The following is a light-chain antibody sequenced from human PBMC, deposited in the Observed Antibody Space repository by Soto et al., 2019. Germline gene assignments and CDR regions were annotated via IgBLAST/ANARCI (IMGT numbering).Light chain of an antibody. CDR3: YSYGDNSNFV. CDR1: RSDVGYYDY. CDR2: EVN. Sequence: QSALTQPPSASGSPGQSVTISCTGTRSDVGYYDYVSWYQHHPGKAPKLMIYEVNKRPSGVPDRFSGSKSGTTASLTVSGLHAEDEAHYYCYSYGDNSNFVFGTGTKLTVL. V-gene: IGLV2-8*01. J-gene: IGLJ1*01.